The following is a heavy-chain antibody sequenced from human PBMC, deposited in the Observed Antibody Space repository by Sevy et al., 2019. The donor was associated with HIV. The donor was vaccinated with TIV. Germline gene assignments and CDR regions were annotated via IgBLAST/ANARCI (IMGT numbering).Heavy chain of an antibody. V-gene: IGHV4-34*01. J-gene: IGHJ4*02. D-gene: IGHD3-16*02. CDR2: ITHSGNT. Sequence: SETLSLTCAVYGGSFSGYYWSWIRQPPGQGLEWIGEITHSGNTNYNPSLKSRVTISIDTSKNQFSLKLSSVTAADTAVFYCARGRYRDYLGGSYRPTYFDSWGQGALVTVSS. CDR1: GGSFSGYY. CDR3: ARGRYRDYLGGSYRPTYFDS.